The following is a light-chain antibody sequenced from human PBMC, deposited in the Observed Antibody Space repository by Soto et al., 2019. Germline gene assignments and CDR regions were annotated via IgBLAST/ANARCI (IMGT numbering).Light chain of an antibody. CDR2: DAS. Sequence: DIQMTQSPSTLSASVGDRVTITCRASQSISTWLAWYQQKPGKAPKLLISDASSLKSGVPSRFSDSGSATEFTLTISNLQPDDFATYYCQQYNGYSRTFGQGTKVDIK. V-gene: IGKV1-5*01. CDR3: QQYNGYSRT. CDR1: QSISTW. J-gene: IGKJ1*01.